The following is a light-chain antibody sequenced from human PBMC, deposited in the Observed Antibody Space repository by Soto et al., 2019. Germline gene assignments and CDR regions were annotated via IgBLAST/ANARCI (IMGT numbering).Light chain of an antibody. CDR3: QDYNKWPPMYN. CDR2: DAS. CDR1: QSVGRN. V-gene: IGKV3-15*01. Sequence: EVVMTQSPATLSVSPVEISTFFCMSIQSVGRNLAWYQQQPGQAPRVLIYDASTRATGIPARFSGSGSGTEFTLTISRLQSEDFALYYCQDYNKWPPMYNCGQGNKGDIK. J-gene: IGKJ2*01.